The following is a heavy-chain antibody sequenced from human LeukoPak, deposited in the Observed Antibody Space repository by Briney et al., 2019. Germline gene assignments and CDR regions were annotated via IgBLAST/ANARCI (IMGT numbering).Heavy chain of an antibody. CDR2: INPNSGGT. Sequence: ASVKVSCKASGYTFTGYYIHWVRQAPGQGLEWLGWINPNSGGTNYAQNFQGRVTMTRDTSIGTAYMDLSRLTPDDTAVYYCARDVGYCSSTSCYEDYWGQGTLVTVSS. CDR3: ARDVGYCSSTSCYEDY. V-gene: IGHV1-2*02. CDR1: GYTFTGYY. J-gene: IGHJ4*02. D-gene: IGHD2-2*01.